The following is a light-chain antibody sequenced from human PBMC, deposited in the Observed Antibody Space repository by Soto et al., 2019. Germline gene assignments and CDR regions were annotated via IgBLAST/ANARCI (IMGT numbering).Light chain of an antibody. Sequence: DIQMTQSPSSLSASVGDRVTITCRASQGISNYLAWYQQKPGKVPKLLIYAASTLQSGVPSRFSGSGSRTDFTRTISSQHPQDDETYNSQKYNSALTFGTGTKVEIK. CDR3: QKYNSALT. J-gene: IGKJ3*01. V-gene: IGKV1-27*01. CDR2: AAS. CDR1: QGISNY.